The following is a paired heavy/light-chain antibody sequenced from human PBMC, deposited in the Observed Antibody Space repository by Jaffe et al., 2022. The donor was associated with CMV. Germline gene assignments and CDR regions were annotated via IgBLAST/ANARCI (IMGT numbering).Light chain of an antibody. CDR1: QAITNT. CDR2: DAS. CDR3: QQFSSFPLT. J-gene: IGKJ4*01. V-gene: IGKV1-13*02. Sequence: AIQLTQSPSSLSAFVGDRVTLTCRASQAITNTLAWYQQKPGKPPQLLISDASSFQSGVPSRFSGSGSGTDFTLTISSLQPEDFAIYYCQQFSSFPLTFGGGTEVQIK.
Heavy chain of an antibody. J-gene: IGHJ4*02. CDR3: AKAFFGNIFDF. CDR1: GFTFNIYA. Sequence: EVQLLESGGGLVQPGGSQRLSCAGSGFTFNIYAMNWVRQAPGKGLEWVSTISSGGTTYYADSVKGRFTISRDNSKNTLFLQMNSLRDDDTAVYYCAKAFFGNIFDFWGQGTLVTVSS. CDR2: ISSGGTT. V-gene: IGHV3-23*01. D-gene: IGHD3-3*01.